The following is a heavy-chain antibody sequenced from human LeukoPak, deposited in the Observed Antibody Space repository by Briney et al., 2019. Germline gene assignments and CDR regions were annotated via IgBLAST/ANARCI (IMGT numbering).Heavy chain of an antibody. CDR2: INTDGSST. CDR1: GFTFSSYW. Sequence: TGGSLRLSCAASGFTFSSYWMHWVRQAPGKGLVWVSRINTDGSSTSYADSVKGRFTISRDNAKNTLYLQVNSLRAEDTAVYYCARAPCRGGSCRFDYWGQGTLVTVSS. D-gene: IGHD2-15*01. J-gene: IGHJ4*02. CDR3: ARAPCRGGSCRFDY. V-gene: IGHV3-74*01.